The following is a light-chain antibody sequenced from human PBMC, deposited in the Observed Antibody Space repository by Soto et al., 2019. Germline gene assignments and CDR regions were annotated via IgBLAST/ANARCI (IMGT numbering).Light chain of an antibody. J-gene: IGKJ1*01. CDR2: AAS. V-gene: IGKV3-20*01. CDR1: QNLGSGY. Sequence: VLTQSPATLSLSPGDRATLSCRASQNLGSGYLAWYQQKPGQAPRILIYAASTRATGIPDRFSGSGSGTDYSLTISRLEPEDFAVYYCQQYDTSPRTFGQGTKVDIK. CDR3: QQYDTSPRT.